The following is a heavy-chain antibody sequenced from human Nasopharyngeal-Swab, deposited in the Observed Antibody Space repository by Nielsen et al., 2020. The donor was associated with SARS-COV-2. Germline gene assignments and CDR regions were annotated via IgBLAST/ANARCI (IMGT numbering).Heavy chain of an antibody. CDR3: GIDTRSCVTGPHFYYMDV. CDR2: IICMFGIT. Sequence: SVKVSRNASGGTFSSYAFSWARQATGQGLEWMGGIICMFGITGYTQKFQGRVTITANEPTSTADMEVSSLRSDDTAVYYCGIDTRSCVTGPHFYYMDVWGKGTTVTVSS. V-gene: IGHV1-69*13. CDR1: GGTFSSYA. J-gene: IGHJ6*03. D-gene: IGHD6-13*01.